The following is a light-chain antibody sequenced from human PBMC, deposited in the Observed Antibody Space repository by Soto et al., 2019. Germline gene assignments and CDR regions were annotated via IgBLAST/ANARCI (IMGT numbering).Light chain of an antibody. J-gene: IGLJ2*01. CDR3: ASSTESGTLL. Sequence: QSALAQPASVSGSPGQSITITCTGTSTDIGAYDYVSWYQQHPGKAPKVVIFDVKNRPSGTSNRFSGSKSGNTASLTISGLQTDDEAEYYCASSTESGTLLFGVGTKLAVL. CDR1: STDIGAYDY. V-gene: IGLV2-14*03. CDR2: DVK.